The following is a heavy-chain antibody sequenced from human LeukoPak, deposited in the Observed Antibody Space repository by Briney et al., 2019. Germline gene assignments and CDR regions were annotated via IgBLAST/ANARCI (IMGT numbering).Heavy chain of an antibody. CDR1: GFTFSSYA. Sequence: GGSLRLSCTASGFTFSSYAMHWVRQAPGKGLEWVAVISYDGSNKYYADSVKGRFTISRDNSKNTLYLQMNSLRAEDTAVYYCASLGLGGSSDSDYWGQGTLVTVSS. J-gene: IGHJ4*02. CDR2: ISYDGSNK. CDR3: ASLGLGGSSDSDY. D-gene: IGHD1-26*01. V-gene: IGHV3-30-3*01.